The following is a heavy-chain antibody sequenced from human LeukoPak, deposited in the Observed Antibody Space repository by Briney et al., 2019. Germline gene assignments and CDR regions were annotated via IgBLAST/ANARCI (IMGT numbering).Heavy chain of an antibody. V-gene: IGHV3-30-3*01. CDR2: ISYDGSNK. CDR1: GFTFSSYA. Sequence: GRSLRLSCAASGFTFSSYAMHWVRQAPGKGLEWVAVISYDGSNKYYADSVKGRFTISRDNSKNTLYLQMNSLRAEDTAVYYCARVNGNYYDSSGPFDYWGQGTLVTISS. J-gene: IGHJ4*02. CDR3: ARVNGNYYDSSGPFDY. D-gene: IGHD3-22*01.